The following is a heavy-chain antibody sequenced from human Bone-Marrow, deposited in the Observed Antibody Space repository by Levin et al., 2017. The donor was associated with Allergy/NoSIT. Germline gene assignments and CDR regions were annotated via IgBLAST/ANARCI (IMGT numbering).Heavy chain of an antibody. CDR2: INPNSGGT. D-gene: IGHD2-2*01. J-gene: IGHJ4*02. V-gene: IGHV1-2*02. CDR3: ARDHGDIVVVPAATGFDY. Sequence: ASVKVSCKASGYTFTGYYMHWVRQAPGQGLEWMGWINPNSGGTNYAQKFQGRVTMTRDTSISTAYMELSRLRSDDTAVYYCARDHGDIVVVPAATGFDYWGQGTLVTVSS. CDR1: GYTFTGYY.